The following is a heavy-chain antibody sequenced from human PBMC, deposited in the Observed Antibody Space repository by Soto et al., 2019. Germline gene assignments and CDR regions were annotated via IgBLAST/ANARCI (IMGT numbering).Heavy chain of an antibody. V-gene: IGHV3-23*01. CDR2: ISGSGGST. CDR3: ARDPTSYSSGWPSYFDY. J-gene: IGHJ4*01. Sequence: GGPLRLSCAASGFTFSNYAVTWVRQAPGKGLEWVSTISGSGGSTYYADSVKGRFTISRDNSKNTLYLQMNSLRAEDTAVYYCARDPTSYSSGWPSYFDYLGPGTLVTVSS. CDR1: GFTFSNYA. D-gene: IGHD6-19*01.